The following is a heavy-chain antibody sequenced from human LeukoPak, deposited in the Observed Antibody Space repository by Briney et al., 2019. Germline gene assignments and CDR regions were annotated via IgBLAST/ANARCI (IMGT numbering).Heavy chain of an antibody. D-gene: IGHD3-10*01. CDR3: AREDYYGSGALDY. CDR1: GFTFSSYG. Sequence: GGSLRLSCAASGFTFSSYGMSWVRQAPGKGLEWVSGISGSGGSTNYADSVKGRFTVSRDNSRKTLHLQMNSLRAEDTAVYYCAREDYYGSGALDYWGQGTLVTVSS. J-gene: IGHJ4*02. V-gene: IGHV3-23*01. CDR2: ISGSGGST.